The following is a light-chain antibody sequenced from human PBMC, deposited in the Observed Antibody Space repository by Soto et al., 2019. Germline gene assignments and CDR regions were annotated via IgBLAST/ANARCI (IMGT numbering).Light chain of an antibody. V-gene: IGLV4-60*02. CDR3: ASWRSNTLV. CDR1: SGHSSYI. Sequence: QLVLTQSSSASASLGPSVKLTCTLSSGHSSYIIAWHQQQPGKAARPLMKLDGSGSYNTGSGFPRCFSCSCSGADPLLTISLLHVEEDDYYYCASWRSNTLVFGAGTKLTVL. J-gene: IGLJ1*01. CDR2: LDGSGSY.